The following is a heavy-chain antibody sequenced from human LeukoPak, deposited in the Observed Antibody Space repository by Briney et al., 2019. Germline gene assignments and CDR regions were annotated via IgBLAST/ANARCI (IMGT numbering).Heavy chain of an antibody. CDR3: ARDSYSSSYSGN. D-gene: IGHD2-15*01. CDR1: GFTFSSYS. J-gene: IGHJ4*02. V-gene: IGHV3-21*01. CDR2: ISDSGSYI. Sequence: GGSLRLSCAASGFTFSSYSMNWVRQAPGKGLEWVSSISDSGSYIYYADSVKGRFTISRDNAKNSLYLQMNSLRAEDTAVYYCARDSYSSSYSGNWGQGTLVTVSS.